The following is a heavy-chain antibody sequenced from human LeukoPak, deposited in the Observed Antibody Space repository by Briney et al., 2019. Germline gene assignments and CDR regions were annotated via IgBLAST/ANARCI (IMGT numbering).Heavy chain of an antibody. Sequence: SETLSLTCAVYGGSFSGYYWSWIRQPPGKGLEWIGEINHSGSTNYNPSLKSRVTISVDTSKNQFSLKLSSVTAADTAVYYCASEASGSYYDGGYWGQGTLVTVSS. V-gene: IGHV4-34*01. CDR3: ASEASGSYYDGGY. CDR2: INHSGST. D-gene: IGHD1-26*01. CDR1: GGSFSGYY. J-gene: IGHJ4*02.